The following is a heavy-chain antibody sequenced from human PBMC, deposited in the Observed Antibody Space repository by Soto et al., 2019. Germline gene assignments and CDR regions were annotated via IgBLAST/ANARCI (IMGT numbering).Heavy chain of an antibody. J-gene: IGHJ2*01. CDR3: ARGSRWLPDSHWYFDL. Sequence: HPGGSLRLSCAASGFTFSSYWMSWVRQAPGKGLEWVANIKQDGSEKYYVDSVKGRFTISRDNAKNSLYLQMNSLRAEDTAVYYCARGSRWLPDSHWYFDLWGRGTLVTVSS. D-gene: IGHD3-22*01. CDR2: IKQDGSEK. V-gene: IGHV3-7*03. CDR1: GFTFSSYW.